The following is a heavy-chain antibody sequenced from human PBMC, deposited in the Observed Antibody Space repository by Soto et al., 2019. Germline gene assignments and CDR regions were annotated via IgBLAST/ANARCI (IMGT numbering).Heavy chain of an antibody. CDR1: GFTFSSYA. V-gene: IGHV3-23*01. CDR2: ISGSGGST. CDR3: AKDSNGPDRKPGMDV. J-gene: IGHJ6*02. D-gene: IGHD1-1*01. Sequence: EVQLLESGGGLVQPGGSLRLSCAASGFTFSSYAMSWVRQAPGKGLEWVSAISGSGGSTYYADSVKGRFTISRDNSKNTLYLQMNSLRAEDTAVYCCAKDSNGPDRKPGMDVWGQGTTVTVSS.